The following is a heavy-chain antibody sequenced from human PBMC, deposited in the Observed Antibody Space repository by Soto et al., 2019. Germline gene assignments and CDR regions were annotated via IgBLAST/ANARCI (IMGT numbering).Heavy chain of an antibody. J-gene: IGHJ6*02. CDR2: IYYSGST. Sequence: PSETLSLTCSVSGGSISSGYYYRSWIRQPPGKGLEWIGYIYYSGSTYYNPSLKSRVTISVDTSKNQFSLKLSSVTAADTAVYYCARTYNWNYDYGMDVWGQGTTVTVSS. V-gene: IGHV4-30-4*01. CDR1: GGSISSGYYY. CDR3: ARTYNWNYDYGMDV. D-gene: IGHD1-20*01.